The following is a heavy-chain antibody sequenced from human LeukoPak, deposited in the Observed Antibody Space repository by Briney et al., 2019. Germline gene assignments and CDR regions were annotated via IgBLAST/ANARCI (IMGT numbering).Heavy chain of an antibody. CDR1: GFTFSDHY. V-gene: IGHV3-11*06. J-gene: IGHJ3*02. CDR2: ISSSSSYT. D-gene: IGHD4-17*01. Sequence: GGSLRLSCAASGFTFSDHYMSWIRQAPGKGLEWVSYISSSSSYTNYADSVKGRFTISRDSAKNSLYLQMNSLRAEDTAVYYCARDGDYGDYAFDIWGQGTMVTVSS. CDR3: ARDGDYGDYAFDI.